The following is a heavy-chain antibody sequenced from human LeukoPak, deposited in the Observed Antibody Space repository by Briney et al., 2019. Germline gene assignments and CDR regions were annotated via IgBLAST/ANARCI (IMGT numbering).Heavy chain of an antibody. CDR2: IYTSGST. V-gene: IGHV4-4*07. J-gene: IGHJ3*02. D-gene: IGHD2-2*02. CDR3: ARDLQYCSSTSCYMSFDI. CDR1: GGSISSYY. Sequence: SETLSLTCTVSGGSISSYYWSWIRQPAGKGLEWIGRIYTSGSTNYNPSLKSRVTISVDTSKNQFSLKLSSVTAADTAVYYCARDLQYCSSTSCYMSFDIWGQGTMVTVSS.